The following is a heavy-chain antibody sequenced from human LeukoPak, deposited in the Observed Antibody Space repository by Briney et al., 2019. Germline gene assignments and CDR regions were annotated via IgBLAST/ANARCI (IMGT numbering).Heavy chain of an antibody. CDR1: GFSFSSFA. CDR2: ISYDGSNK. J-gene: IGHJ5*02. V-gene: IGHV3-30*04. D-gene: IGHD5-18*01. Sequence: GGSLRLSCAASGFSFSSFAVHWVRQAPGKGLVWVAVISYDGSNKYYADSVKGRFTISRDNSKNTLYLQMNSLRAEDTAVYYCAKVEDTGPFDPWGQGTLVTVSS. CDR3: AKVEDTGPFDP.